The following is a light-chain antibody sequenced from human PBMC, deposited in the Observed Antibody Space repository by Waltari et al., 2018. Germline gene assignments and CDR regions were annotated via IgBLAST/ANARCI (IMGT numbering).Light chain of an antibody. V-gene: IGLV2-14*03. CDR2: DVN. Sequence: QSALTQPASVSGSPGQSITISCTGSSSDVGRHDSVLWYQDHPGQAPKVIIFDVNNRPSGVSDRFSASKSGNTASLTISGLQAEDEATYYCSSQSIDDVLIFGGGTKLTVL. J-gene: IGLJ2*01. CDR3: SSQSIDDVLI. CDR1: SSDVGRHDS.